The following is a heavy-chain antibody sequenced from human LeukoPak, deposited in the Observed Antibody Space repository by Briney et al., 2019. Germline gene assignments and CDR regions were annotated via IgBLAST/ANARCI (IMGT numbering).Heavy chain of an antibody. J-gene: IGHJ4*02. D-gene: IGHD5-24*01. CDR2: ISAYNGNT. V-gene: IGHV1-18*01. Sequence: GASVKVSCKASGYTFTSYGISWVRQAPGQGLEWMGWISAYNGNTNYAQKLQGRVTMTTDTSTSTAYMELRSLRSDDTAVYYCARGRDGYNFLNRGEYYYFDYWGQGTLVTVSS. CDR3: ARGRDGYNFLNRGEYYYFDY. CDR1: GYTFTSYG.